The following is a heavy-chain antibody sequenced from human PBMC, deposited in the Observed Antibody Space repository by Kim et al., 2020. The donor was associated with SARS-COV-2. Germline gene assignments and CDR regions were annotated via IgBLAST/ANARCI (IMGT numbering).Heavy chain of an antibody. CDR1: GFTFSSYW. J-gene: IGHJ5*02. Sequence: GGSLRLSCAASGFTFSSYWMSWVRQAPGKGPEWVANINEDGGTLYYLDSVKGRFTISRDNAKNSLYLQMNSLTVEDPAVYYCARVVSWGWFDPWGQGTLVTVSP. D-gene: IGHD3-16*01. CDR3: ARVVSWGWFDP. V-gene: IGHV3-7*04. CDR2: INEDGGTL.